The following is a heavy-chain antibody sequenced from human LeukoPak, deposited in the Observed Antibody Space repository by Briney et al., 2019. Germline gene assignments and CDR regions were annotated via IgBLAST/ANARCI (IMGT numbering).Heavy chain of an antibody. CDR2: IYYSGST. V-gene: IGHV4-59*08. CDR3: ARHLTGESRYYYYYGMDV. J-gene: IGHJ6*02. Sequence: SETLSLTCTVSGGSISSYYWSWIRQPPGKGLEWIGYIYYSGSTNYNPSLKSRVTISVDTSKNQFSLKLSSVTAADTAVYYCARHLTGESRYYYYYGMDVWGQGTTVTVPS. CDR1: GGSISSYY. D-gene: IGHD1-26*01.